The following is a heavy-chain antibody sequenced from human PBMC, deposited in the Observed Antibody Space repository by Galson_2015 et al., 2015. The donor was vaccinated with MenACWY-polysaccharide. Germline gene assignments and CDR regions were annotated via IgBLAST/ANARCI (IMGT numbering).Heavy chain of an antibody. J-gene: IGHJ5*02. Sequence: SLRLSCAASGFTFTSYAMSWVRQAPGKGLEWVSAIRSSGTNTYYADSVKGRFTISRDNSKNTLYLQMNSLRAEDTAVYYCAKDSTGFRSVAGRFDHWGQGTLVTVSS. CDR1: GFTFTSYA. CDR3: AKDSTGFRSVAGRFDH. D-gene: IGHD3-3*01. V-gene: IGHV3-23*01. CDR2: IRSSGTNT.